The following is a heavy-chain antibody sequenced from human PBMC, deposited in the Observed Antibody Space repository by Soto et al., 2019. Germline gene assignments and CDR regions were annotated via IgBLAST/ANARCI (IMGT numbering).Heavy chain of an antibody. J-gene: IGHJ6*02. CDR3: ATNGGIVVVPAAMDYYYYGMDV. CDR1: GGSISSDDYY. Sequence: SETLSLTCTVSGGSISSDDYYWSWIRQAPGRGLEWIGYIHSSGSIYYNPSLKSRATMSIDTAGNQFSLKLSSVTAADTAVYYCATNGGIVVVPAAMDYYYYGMDVWGQGTTVTVSS. CDR2: IHSSGSI. D-gene: IGHD2-2*01. V-gene: IGHV4-30-4*01.